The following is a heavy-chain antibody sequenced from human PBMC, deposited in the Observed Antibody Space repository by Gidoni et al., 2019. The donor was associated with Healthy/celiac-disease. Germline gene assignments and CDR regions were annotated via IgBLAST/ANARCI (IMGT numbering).Heavy chain of an antibody. CDR2: IIPILGIA. CDR3: AELVSRRITPRPYYGMDV. V-gene: IGHV1-69*04. J-gene: IGHJ6*02. CDR1: GGTFSSYA. Sequence: QVQLVQSGAEVKKPGSSVKVSCKASGGTFSSYAISWVRQAPGQGLEWMGRIIPILGIANYAQKFQGRVTITADKSTSTAYMELSSLRSEDTAVYYCAELVSRRITPRPYYGMDVWGQGTTVTVSS. D-gene: IGHD3-10*01.